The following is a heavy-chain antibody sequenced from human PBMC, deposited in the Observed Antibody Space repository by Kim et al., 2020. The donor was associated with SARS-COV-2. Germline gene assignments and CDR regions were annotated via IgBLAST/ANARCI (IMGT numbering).Heavy chain of an antibody. V-gene: IGHV4-39*07. CDR1: GGSISSSSYY. CDR3: AREGVVTIFGVGRRGYGMDV. CDR2: IYYSGST. J-gene: IGHJ6*02. Sequence: SETLSLTCTVSGGSISSSSYYWGWIRQPPGKGLEWIGSIYYSGSTYYNPSLKSRVTISVDTSKNQFSLKLSSVTAADTAVYYCAREGVVTIFGVGRRGYGMDVWGQGTTVTVSS. D-gene: IGHD3-3*01.